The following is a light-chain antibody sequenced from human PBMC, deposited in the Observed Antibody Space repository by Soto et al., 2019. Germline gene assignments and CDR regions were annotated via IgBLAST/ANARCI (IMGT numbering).Light chain of an antibody. CDR1: QSLLHINGYNH. J-gene: IGKJ5*01. Sequence: DIVVTQSPLSLPVTPGEPASISCRSSQSLLHINGYNHLAWYQLRPGQAPRLLIYGASTRATGIPDRFSGSGSGTDFSLTIRGLKPEDFAVYYCQQYRMSPNTFGQGTRLEIK. V-gene: IGKV3-20*01. CDR3: QQYRMSPNT. CDR2: GAS.